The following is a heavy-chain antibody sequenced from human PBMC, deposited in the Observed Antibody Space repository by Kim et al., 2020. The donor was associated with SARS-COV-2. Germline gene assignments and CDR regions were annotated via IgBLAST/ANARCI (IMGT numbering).Heavy chain of an antibody. J-gene: IGHJ6*02. Sequence: SETLSLTCSISGGAISSSSYYWVWIRRPPGKGLEWIGSITYSGNTYYNESLKGRATVSVDTSKYHLSLKLSSVTAADTAVYYCARASYSYYYYGMDVWGQGTTITVSS. CDR2: ITYSGNT. D-gene: IGHD3-16*01. CDR3: ARASYSYYYYGMDV. V-gene: IGHV4-39*02. CDR1: GGAISSSSYY.